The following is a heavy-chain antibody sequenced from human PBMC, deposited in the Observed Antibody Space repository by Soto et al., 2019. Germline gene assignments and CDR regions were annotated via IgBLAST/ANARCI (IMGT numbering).Heavy chain of an antibody. CDR1: GFTLSGYD. CDR2: ISSNGVGT. D-gene: IGHD6-6*01. V-gene: IGHV3-64*01. Sequence: HPGGSLRLSCAASGFTLSGYDIDWFRQAPGKGLEYVSGISSNGVGTYYANSVQGRFTISRDNSKNTVYLQMGSLRPEDMAVYYCARRARPDFYYLDVWGKGTTVTVSS. J-gene: IGHJ6*03. CDR3: ARRARPDFYYLDV.